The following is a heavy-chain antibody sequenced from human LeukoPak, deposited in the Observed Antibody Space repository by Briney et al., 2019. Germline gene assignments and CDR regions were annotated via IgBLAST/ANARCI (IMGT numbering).Heavy chain of an antibody. J-gene: IGHJ4*02. D-gene: IGHD6-13*01. V-gene: IGHV4-59*08. CDR1: GGSFSGYY. CDR3: ARQGGGSSWYGGYYFDY. CDR2: IYYSGST. Sequence: TSETLSLTCAVYGGSFSGYYWSWIRQPPGKGLEWIGYIYYSGSTNYNPSLKSRVTISVDTSKNQFSLKLSSVTAADTAVYYCARQGGGSSWYGGYYFDYWGQGTLVTVSS.